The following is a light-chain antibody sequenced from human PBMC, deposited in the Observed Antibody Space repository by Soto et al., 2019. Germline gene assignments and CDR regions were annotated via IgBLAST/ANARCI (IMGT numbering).Light chain of an antibody. CDR2: SAS. J-gene: IGKJ3*01. V-gene: IGKV3-20*01. Sequence: EIVLTQSPGTLSLSPGERATLSCRASQSVSSSYLAWYQQKPGQAPRLLIYSASSRATGIPDRFSGSGSGTDFPLTISRLEPEDFAVYYCQQYGSSLLFTFGPGTKVDIK. CDR3: QQYGSSLLFT. CDR1: QSVSSSY.